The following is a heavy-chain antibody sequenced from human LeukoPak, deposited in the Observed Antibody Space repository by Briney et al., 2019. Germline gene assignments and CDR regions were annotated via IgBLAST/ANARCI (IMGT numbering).Heavy chain of an antibody. D-gene: IGHD5-24*01. J-gene: IGHJ5*02. CDR3: ARARDGHINNWFDP. Sequence: SETLSLTCTVSGVSINSYYWSWIRQPPGKGLEWIGYIYYSGSTNYNPSLKSRVTISVDTSKNQFSLKMSTVTAADTAVYYCARARDGHINNWFDPWGQGTLVTVSS. V-gene: IGHV4-59*01. CDR1: GVSINSYY. CDR2: IYYSGST.